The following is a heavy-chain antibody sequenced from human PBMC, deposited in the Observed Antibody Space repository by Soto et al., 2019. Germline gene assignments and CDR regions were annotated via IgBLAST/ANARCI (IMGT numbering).Heavy chain of an antibody. J-gene: IGHJ4*02. D-gene: IGHD3-22*01. V-gene: IGHV4-31*03. CDR2: ISYSGST. Sequence: QVQLQESGPGLVKPSQTLSLTCTVSGGFISSGGYYWSWIRQHPGKGLEWIGYISYSGSTYYNPSLESRVAISVDTSKNHFSLKLSSVTAADTAVYYCARDALSRDSIWGQGTLVTVSS. CDR3: ARDALSRDSI. CDR1: GGFISSGGYY.